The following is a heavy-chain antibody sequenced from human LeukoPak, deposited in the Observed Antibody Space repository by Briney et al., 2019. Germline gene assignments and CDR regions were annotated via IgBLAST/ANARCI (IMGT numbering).Heavy chain of an antibody. CDR3: ARAKVGYSYGYAFDY. J-gene: IGHJ4*02. CDR1: GFTFSSYE. D-gene: IGHD5-18*01. CDR2: ISSSGSTI. Sequence: GESLRLSCAASGFTFSSYEMNWVRQAPGKGLEWVSYISSSGSTIYYADSVKGRFTISRDNAKNSLYLQMNSLRAEDTAVYYCARAKVGYSYGYAFDYWGQGTLVTVSS. V-gene: IGHV3-48*03.